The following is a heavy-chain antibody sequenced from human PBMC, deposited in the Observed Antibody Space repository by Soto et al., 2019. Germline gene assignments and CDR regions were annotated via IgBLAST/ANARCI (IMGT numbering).Heavy chain of an antibody. CDR1: GFTVSSNY. CDR2: IYSAGST. CDR3: AKVGDRSGYAKYFQH. Sequence: EVQLVESGGGLVQPGGSLRLSCAASGFTVSSNYMTWVRLAPGKGLEWVSIIYSAGSTYYADSVKGRFTISRDNSKNTLYLQMISLRAEDTAVYYCAKVGDRSGYAKYFQHWGQGTLVTVSS. V-gene: IGHV3-66*01. J-gene: IGHJ1*01. D-gene: IGHD3-22*01.